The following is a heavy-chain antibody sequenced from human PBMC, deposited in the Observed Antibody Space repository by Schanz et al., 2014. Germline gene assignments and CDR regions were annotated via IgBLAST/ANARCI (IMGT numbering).Heavy chain of an antibody. CDR2: ISRDGTTS. V-gene: IGHV3-11*01. CDR1: GDSISSGSYY. CDR3: ARENLNWEAFDI. Sequence: QVQLQASGPGLVRPSQTLSLTCTVSGDSISSGSYYWGWIRQPPGKGLEWLSYISRDGTTSYYADSVKGRFTISRDNAKNSLYLEMTSLRGEDTAVYYCARENLNWEAFDIWGQGTVVTVSS. D-gene: IGHD7-27*01. J-gene: IGHJ3*02.